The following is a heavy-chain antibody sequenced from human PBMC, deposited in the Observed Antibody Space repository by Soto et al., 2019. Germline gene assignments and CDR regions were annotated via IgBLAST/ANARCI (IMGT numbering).Heavy chain of an antibody. CDR3: ARGSGIAAAGTLGSRSYYSDY. CDR2: INHSGST. V-gene: IGHV4-34*01. D-gene: IGHD6-13*01. CDR1: GGSFSGYY. Sequence: SETLSLTCAGYGGSFSGYYWSWIRQPPGKGLEWIGEINHSGSTNYNPSLKSRVTISVDTSKNQFSLKLSSVTAADTAVYYCARGSGIAAAGTLGSRSYYSDYWGQGTLVTVSS. J-gene: IGHJ4*02.